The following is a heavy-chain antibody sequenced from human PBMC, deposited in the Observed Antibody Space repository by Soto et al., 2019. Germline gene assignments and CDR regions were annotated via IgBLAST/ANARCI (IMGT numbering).Heavy chain of an antibody. D-gene: IGHD6-13*01. CDR2: ISYDGSNK. J-gene: IGHJ4*02. CDR1: GFTFSSYA. Sequence: GESLKISCAASGFTFSSYAMHWVRQAPGKGLEWVAVISYDGSNKYYADSVKGRFTISRDNSKNTLYLQMNSLRAEDTAVYYCARDRGYSSTTKSFDYWGQGTLVTVSS. CDR3: ARDRGYSSTTKSFDY. V-gene: IGHV3-30-3*01.